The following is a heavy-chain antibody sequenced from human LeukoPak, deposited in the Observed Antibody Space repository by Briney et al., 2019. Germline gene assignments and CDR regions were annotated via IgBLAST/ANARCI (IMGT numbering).Heavy chain of an antibody. V-gene: IGHV1-2*02. D-gene: IGHD2-2*01. CDR1: GYTFTGYY. CDR3: ARGTSSTLTYEFLR. J-gene: IGHJ4*02. CDR2: INPNTGGT. Sequence: ASVKVSCKASGYTFTGYYMHWVRQAPGQGLEWMGWINPNTGGTKYAQNFQGRVTMTRDKSINTAYMELSSLRSDDTAVYYCARGTSSTLTYEFLRWGQGTLVTVSS.